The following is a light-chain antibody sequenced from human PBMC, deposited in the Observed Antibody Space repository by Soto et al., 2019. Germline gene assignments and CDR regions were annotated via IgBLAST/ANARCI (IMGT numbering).Light chain of an antibody. V-gene: IGKV3-15*01. J-gene: IGKJ1*01. CDR1: QSVSNN. CDR2: GAS. CDR3: QQYNNWWT. Sequence: EIVMTQSPATLSVSPGERATLSCRASQSVSNNLAWYQKIPGQAPRLLIYGASTRATGIPARFSGSGSGTEFTLTISSLQSEDFAFYYCQQYNNWWTFGQGTRVDIK.